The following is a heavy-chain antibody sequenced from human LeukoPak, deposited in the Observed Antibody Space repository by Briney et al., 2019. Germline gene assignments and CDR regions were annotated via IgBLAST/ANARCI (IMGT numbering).Heavy chain of an antibody. CDR2: ISGSGGST. D-gene: IGHD6-19*01. CDR3: AKDRRIAVAGVLSDY. J-gene: IGHJ4*02. CDR1: GFTFSSYS. V-gene: IGHV3-23*01. Sequence: GGSLRLSCAASGFTFSSYSMNWVRQAPGQGLEWVSAISGSGGSTYYADSVKGRFTISRDNSKNTLYLQMNSLRAEDTAVYYCAKDRRIAVAGVLSDYWGQGTLVTVSS.